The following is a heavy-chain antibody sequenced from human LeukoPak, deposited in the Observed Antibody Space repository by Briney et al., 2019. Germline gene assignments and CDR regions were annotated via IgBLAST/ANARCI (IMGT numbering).Heavy chain of an antibody. CDR3: ARVDTVTTYYYYYMDV. CDR1: GFTFSSYA. D-gene: IGHD4-11*01. CDR2: ISYDGSNK. J-gene: IGHJ6*03. V-gene: IGHV3-30-3*01. Sequence: GGSLRLSCAASGFTFSSYAMHWVRQAPGKGLEWVAVISYDGSNKYYADSVKGRFTISRDNSKNTLYLQMNSLRAEDTAVYYCARVDTVTTYYYYYMDVWGKGTTVTVSS.